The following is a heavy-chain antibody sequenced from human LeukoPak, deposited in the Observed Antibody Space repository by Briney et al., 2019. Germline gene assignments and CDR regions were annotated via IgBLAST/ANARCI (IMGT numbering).Heavy chain of an antibody. CDR3: AKLSPNWFDP. J-gene: IGHJ5*02. CDR1: CGSISSYY. CDR2: IYYSGST. V-gene: IGHV4-59*08. Sequence: SSETLSLTCTVSCGSISSYYWRWIRQPPGKGLEWIGYIYYSGSTNYNPSLKSRVTISVDTSKNQFSLKLSSVTAADTAVYYCAKLSPNWFDPWGQGTVVTVSS.